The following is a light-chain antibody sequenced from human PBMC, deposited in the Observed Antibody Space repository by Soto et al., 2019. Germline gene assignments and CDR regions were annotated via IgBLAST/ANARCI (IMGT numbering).Light chain of an antibody. CDR3: QQRNNWPPLT. CDR1: QSVSSY. Sequence: EIVLTQSPATLSLSPGERATLSCRASQSVSSYLAWYQQKPGQAPRLLIYDASNRATGIPTRFSGSGSGTNLLLTISSLEPDDFAVYYCQQRNNWPPLTFGQGKKLEIK. CDR2: DAS. V-gene: IGKV3-11*01. J-gene: IGKJ5*01.